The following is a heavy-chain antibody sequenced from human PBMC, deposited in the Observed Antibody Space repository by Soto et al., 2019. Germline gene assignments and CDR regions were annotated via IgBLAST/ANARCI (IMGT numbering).Heavy chain of an antibody. Sequence: PGGSLRLSCAASGFAFSPAWMTWVRQAPGKGLEWVALIKSKTSGETRAYAAPVKGRFTISRDDSENTVFLQMDSLKTEDTAVYYCVIEDAARGLGELDYWGRGXLVTVYS. V-gene: IGHV3-15*01. CDR3: VIEDAARGLGELDY. D-gene: IGHD3-10*01. J-gene: IGHJ4*02. CDR2: IKSKTSGETR. CDR1: GFAFSPAW.